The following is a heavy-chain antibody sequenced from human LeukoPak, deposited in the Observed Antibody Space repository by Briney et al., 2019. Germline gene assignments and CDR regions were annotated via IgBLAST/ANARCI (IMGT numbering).Heavy chain of an antibody. CDR3: ARDRYYDSSGYLDWYFDL. CDR2: IYHSGST. Sequence: PSETLSLTCAVSGGSISSGGYSWSWIRQPPGEGLEWIGYIYHSGSTYYNPSLKSRATISVDRSKNQFSLKLSSVTGADTAVYYCARDRYYDSSGYLDWYFDLWGRGTLVTVSS. CDR1: GGSISSGGYS. J-gene: IGHJ2*01. V-gene: IGHV4-30-2*01. D-gene: IGHD3-22*01.